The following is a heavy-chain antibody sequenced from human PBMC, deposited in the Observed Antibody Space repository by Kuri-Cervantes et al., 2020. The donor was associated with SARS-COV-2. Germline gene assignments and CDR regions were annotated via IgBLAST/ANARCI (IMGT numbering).Heavy chain of an antibody. D-gene: IGHD6-13*01. V-gene: IGHV1-18*04. Sequence: GGSLRLSCKASGYTFTSYGISWLRQPPGQGLEWMGWISAYNGNTNYAQKLQGRVTMTTDTSTSTAYMELRSLRSDDTAVYYCARRIAAAGYYYYYGMDVWGQGTTVTVSS. CDR2: ISAYNGNT. CDR3: ARRIAAAGYYYYYGMDV. CDR1: GYTFTSYG. J-gene: IGHJ6*02.